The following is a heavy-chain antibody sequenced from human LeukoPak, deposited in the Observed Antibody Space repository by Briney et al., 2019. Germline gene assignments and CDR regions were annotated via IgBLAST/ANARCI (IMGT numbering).Heavy chain of an antibody. J-gene: IGHJ4*02. CDR3: ARDSRVAVAGPIDY. D-gene: IGHD6-19*01. Sequence: GGSLRLSCAASGFTFSSYSMNWVRQAPGKGLEWVSYISSSSSTIYYADSVKGRFTISRDNAKNSLFLQMNSLRAEDTAGYYCARDSRVAVAGPIDYWGQGTLVTVSS. CDR1: GFTFSSYS. CDR2: ISSSSSTI. V-gene: IGHV3-48*04.